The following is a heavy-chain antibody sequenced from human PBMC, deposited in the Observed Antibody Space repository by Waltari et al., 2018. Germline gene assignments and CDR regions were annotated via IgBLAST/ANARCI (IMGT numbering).Heavy chain of an antibody. J-gene: IGHJ5*02. CDR1: GGSFSGYY. Sequence: QVQLQQWGAGLLKPSETLSLTCAVYGGSFSGYYWSWIRQPPGKGLEWIGEINHSGSPNHNPSLKSRGPISVDTSKNQFSLKLSSVTAADTAVYYCARGCSSTSCYWFDPWGQGTLVTVSS. CDR3: ARGCSSTSCYWFDP. D-gene: IGHD2-2*01. CDR2: INHSGSP. V-gene: IGHV4-34*01.